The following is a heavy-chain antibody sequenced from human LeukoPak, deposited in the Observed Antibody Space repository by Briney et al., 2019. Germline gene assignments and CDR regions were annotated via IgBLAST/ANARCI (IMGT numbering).Heavy chain of an antibody. J-gene: IGHJ3*02. CDR3: ARDKDSFDALDI. CDR1: GGSISSYY. Sequence: SETLSLTCTVSGGSISSYYWSWIRQPPGKGLEWIGYISYSGSTNYNPSLKSRVTISVDTSKNQFSLKLSSVTAADTAVCYCARDKDSFDALDIWGQGTMVTVSS. D-gene: IGHD2-15*01. CDR2: ISYSGST. V-gene: IGHV4-59*01.